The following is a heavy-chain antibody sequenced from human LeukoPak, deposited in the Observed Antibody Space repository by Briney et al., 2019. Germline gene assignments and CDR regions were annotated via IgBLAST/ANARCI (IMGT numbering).Heavy chain of an antibody. CDR2: IYTSGST. Sequence: SETLSLTCTVSGGSISSYYWGWIRQPAGKGLEWIGRIYTSGSTNYNPSLKSRVTMSVDTSKNQFSLKLSSVTAADTAVYYCARDNPAVWIVVVPAAISFWFDPWGQGTLVTVSS. D-gene: IGHD2-2*01. CDR3: ARDNPAVWIVVVPAAISFWFDP. V-gene: IGHV4-4*07. J-gene: IGHJ5*02. CDR1: GGSISSYY.